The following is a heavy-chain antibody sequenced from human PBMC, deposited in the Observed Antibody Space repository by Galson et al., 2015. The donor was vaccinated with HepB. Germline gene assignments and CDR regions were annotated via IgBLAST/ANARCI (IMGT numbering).Heavy chain of an antibody. CDR3: ARGTLYCSSTSCAGDYYYYYMDV. Sequence: SVKVSCKASGGTFSSYAISWVRQAPGQGLEWMGGIIPIFGTANYAQKLQGRVTITADESTSTAYMELSSLRSEDTAVYYCARGTLYCSSTSCAGDYYYYYMDVWGKGTTVTVSS. J-gene: IGHJ6*03. D-gene: IGHD2-2*01. CDR2: IIPIFGTA. V-gene: IGHV1-69*13. CDR1: GGTFSSYA.